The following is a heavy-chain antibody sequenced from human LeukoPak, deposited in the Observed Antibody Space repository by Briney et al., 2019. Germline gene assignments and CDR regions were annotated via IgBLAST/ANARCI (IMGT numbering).Heavy chain of an antibody. V-gene: IGHV1-46*01. CDR3: ARAPPPLYTGSGTEDY. D-gene: IGHD3-10*01. J-gene: IGHJ4*02. Sequence: GASVKVSCKASGYAFTGYYMHWVRQAPGQGLEWMGIINPSGGSTSYAQKFQGRVTMTRDTSTSTVYMELSSLRSEDTAVYYCARAPPPLYTGSGTEDYWGQGTLVTVSS. CDR2: INPSGGST. CDR1: GYAFTGYY.